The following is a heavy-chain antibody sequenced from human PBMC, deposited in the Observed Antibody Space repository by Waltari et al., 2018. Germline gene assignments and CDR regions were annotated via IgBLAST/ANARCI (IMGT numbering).Heavy chain of an antibody. Sequence: QVQLEESGPSPLKPTETLSRICTCRAGSISGFYRSLVRQPPGKGLDWIGYIYYTGSTNFNPSLKSRVTMSVDTSKNQFSLKLSSVTAADTAFYYCARGGGGDWEWFDPWGQGTLVTVSS. CDR2: IYYTGST. D-gene: IGHD2-21*02. V-gene: IGHV4-59*01. J-gene: IGHJ5*02. CDR1: AGSISGFY. CDR3: ARGGGGDWEWFDP.